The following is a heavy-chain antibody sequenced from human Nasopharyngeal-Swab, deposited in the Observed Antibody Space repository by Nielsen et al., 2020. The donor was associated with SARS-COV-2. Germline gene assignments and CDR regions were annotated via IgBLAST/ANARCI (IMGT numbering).Heavy chain of an antibody. V-gene: IGHV3-53*01. CDR2: IHAYGNT. CDR3: ASRGASADPSTRDLPFSRRTFDL. CDR1: GFSVSGNTY. Sequence: GESLKISCAASGFSVSGNTYMSWVRQAQGKGLEWVSTIHAYGNTYYADSVRGRFTSSRDNSKSTVSLQMNSLRAEDTAVYYCASRGASADPSTRDLPFSRRTFDLWGRGTLVTVSS. D-gene: IGHD6-13*01. J-gene: IGHJ2*01.